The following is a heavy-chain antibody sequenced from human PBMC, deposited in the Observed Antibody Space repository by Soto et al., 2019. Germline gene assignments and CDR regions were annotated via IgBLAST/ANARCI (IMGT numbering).Heavy chain of an antibody. V-gene: IGHV3-49*03. CDR2: IRSKASVGRT. Sequence: SLRLSCTASVFTFGDYAMSSFRQAPGKGLAWAGFIRSKASVGRTEYAGSGRGRFAISRSDSKSIAYXQMNSLKTEDTAVYYCTXSTVTKDXYGMDVWGQGTTVTVSS. J-gene: IGHJ6*02. CDR3: TXSTVTKDXYGMDV. CDR1: VFTFGDYA. D-gene: IGHD4-4*01.